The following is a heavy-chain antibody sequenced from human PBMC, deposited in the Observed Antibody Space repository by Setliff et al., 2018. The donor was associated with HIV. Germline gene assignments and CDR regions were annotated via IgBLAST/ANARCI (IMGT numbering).Heavy chain of an antibody. V-gene: IGHV4-59*11. Sequence: SETLSLTCTVSGGSISSHYWSWIRQPPGKGLGWIGYIYYSGSTNYNPSLKSRVNISVDTSKNQFSLNLSSVTAADTAVYYCARSQWLPTRYYYYYIDVWGKGTTVTVSS. CDR2: IYYSGST. CDR3: ARSQWLPTRYYYYYIDV. J-gene: IGHJ6*03. D-gene: IGHD6-19*01. CDR1: GGSISSHY.